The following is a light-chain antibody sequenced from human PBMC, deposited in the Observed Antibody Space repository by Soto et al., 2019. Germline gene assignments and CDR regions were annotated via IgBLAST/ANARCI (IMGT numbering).Light chain of an antibody. V-gene: IGKV3-20*01. CDR1: QSVSSNY. CDR3: QQYGSSPRT. J-gene: IGKJ1*01. CDR2: GAS. Sequence: EIVLTQSPGTLSLSPGEGATLSCRASQSVSSNYLAWFQQKSGQAPRLLIYGASSRATGIPDRFSASGSGTDFTLTISRLEPEDFAVYYCQQYGSSPRTFGQGTKVDIK.